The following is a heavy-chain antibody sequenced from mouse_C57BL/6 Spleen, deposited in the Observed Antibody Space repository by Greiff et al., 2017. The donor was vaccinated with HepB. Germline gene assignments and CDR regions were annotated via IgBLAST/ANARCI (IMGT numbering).Heavy chain of an antibody. CDR3: AFPSTMVTSGGFAY. D-gene: IGHD2-2*01. Sequence: VQLVESGPGLVQPSQRLSITCTVSGFSLTSYGVHWVRQSPGKGLEWLGVIWSGGSTDYNAAFISRLSISKDNSKSQVFFKMNSLQADDTAIYYCAFPSTMVTSGGFAYWGQGTLVTVSA. CDR2: IWSGGST. J-gene: IGHJ3*01. CDR1: GFSLTSYG. V-gene: IGHV2-2*01.